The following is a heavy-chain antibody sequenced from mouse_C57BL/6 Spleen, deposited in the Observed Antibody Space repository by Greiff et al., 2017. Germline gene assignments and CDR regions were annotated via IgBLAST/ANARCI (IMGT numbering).Heavy chain of an antibody. V-gene: IGHV5-16*01. D-gene: IGHD2-3*01. J-gene: IGHJ1*03. CDR3: ARVYDGSYFDV. CDR1: GFTFSDYY. Sequence: EVKVVESEGGLVQPGSSMKLSCTASGFTFSDYYMAWVRQVPEKGLEWVANINYDGSSTYYLDSLKSRFIISRDNAKNILYLQMSSLKSEDTATYYCARVYDGSYFDVWGTETTVTVSS. CDR2: INYDGSST.